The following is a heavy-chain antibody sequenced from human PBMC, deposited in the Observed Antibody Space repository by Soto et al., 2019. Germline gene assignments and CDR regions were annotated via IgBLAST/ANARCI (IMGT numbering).Heavy chain of an antibody. Sequence: GGSLRLSCAASGFIFSGYGMNWVRQAPGKGLEWVSAISGGGDYTYYGDSVKGRFTISRDNSKNTLFLQMNSLRAEDTAVYYCAKDPAAGIFDYWGQGTLVTVSS. J-gene: IGHJ4*02. CDR2: ISGGGDYT. CDR1: GFIFSGYG. V-gene: IGHV3-23*01. CDR3: AKDPAAGIFDY. D-gene: IGHD6-25*01.